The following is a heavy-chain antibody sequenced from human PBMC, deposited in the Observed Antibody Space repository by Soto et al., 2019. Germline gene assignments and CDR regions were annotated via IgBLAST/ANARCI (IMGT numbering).Heavy chain of an antibody. CDR2: ITPNSGGT. J-gene: IGHJ4*02. D-gene: IGHD2-15*01. CDR3: ARGGCSGGSCMMVDC. V-gene: IGHV1-2*02. CDR1: GYTFSGYY. Sequence: QVQLVQSGAEVKEPGASVKVSCKASGYTFSGYYMHWVRQAPGQGLEWMGWITPNSGGTDYAQKFQGRVTVTRDTSIRTAYMELSRLQSEDAAVYYCARGGCSGGSCMMVDCWGQGTLVTVSS.